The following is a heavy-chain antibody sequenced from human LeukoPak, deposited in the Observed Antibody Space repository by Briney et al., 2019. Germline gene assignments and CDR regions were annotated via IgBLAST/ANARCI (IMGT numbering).Heavy chain of an antibody. CDR2: INAGNGNT. J-gene: IGHJ4*02. CDR1: GYTFTSYA. D-gene: IGHD3-22*01. Sequence: ASVKVSCKASGYTFTSYAMHWVRQAPGQGLEWMGWINAGNGNTKYSQKFQGRVTITRDTSASTAYMELSSLRSEDTAVYYCARDNPYYYDSSGYYPSFEFDYWGQGTLVTVSS. V-gene: IGHV1-3*01. CDR3: ARDNPYYYDSSGYYPSFEFDY.